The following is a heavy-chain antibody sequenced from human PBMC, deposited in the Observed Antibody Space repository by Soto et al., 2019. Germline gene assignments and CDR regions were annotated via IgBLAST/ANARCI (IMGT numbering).Heavy chain of an antibody. Sequence: QVQLQESGPGLVKPSGTLSLTCAVSSGSIGTTNWWSWVRQTPGKGLEWIGEIFHSGNTYYNPSVASRVTISVDTSKNQFSLNLRSVTAADTAVYYCARRTWGMDVWGQGTTVTVSS. CDR3: ARRTWGMDV. CDR2: IFHSGNT. V-gene: IGHV4-4*02. CDR1: SGSIGTTNW. D-gene: IGHD2-8*01. J-gene: IGHJ6*02.